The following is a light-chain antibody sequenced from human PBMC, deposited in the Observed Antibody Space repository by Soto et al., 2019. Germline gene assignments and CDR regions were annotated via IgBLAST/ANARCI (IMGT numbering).Light chain of an antibody. CDR3: QQRSHWPYT. CDR1: QSVSSY. CDR2: DAS. J-gene: IGKJ2*01. V-gene: IGKV3-11*01. Sequence: EIVLTQSPATLSLSPGERATISCRASQSVSSYLAWYQQKPGQPPRLLIYDASNRATGIPARFSGSGSGTGFTLTISSLEPEDFAVYYCQQRSHWPYTFGQGTKLEIK.